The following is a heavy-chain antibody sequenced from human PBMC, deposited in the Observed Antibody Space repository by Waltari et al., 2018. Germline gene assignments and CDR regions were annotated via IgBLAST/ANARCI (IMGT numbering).Heavy chain of an antibody. V-gene: IGHV3-7*01. CDR3: ARILLPTDTYWYFDL. CDR1: GFTLSSYW. D-gene: IGHD2-2*01. J-gene: IGHJ2*01. Sequence: EVQVVESGGGLVQPGGSLRLSCEASGFTLSSYWMSWVRQAPGKGLEWVVNRRQDGGETYYVDSVKGRFTISRDNAKNSMFLQMNSLRAEDTAVYYCARILLPTDTYWYFDLWGRGTLVTVSS. CDR2: RRQDGGET.